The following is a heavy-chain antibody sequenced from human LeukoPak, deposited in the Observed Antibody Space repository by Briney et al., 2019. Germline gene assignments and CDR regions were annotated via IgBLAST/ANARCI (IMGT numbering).Heavy chain of an antibody. V-gene: IGHV3-9*01. D-gene: IGHD3-3*01. CDR1: GLTFDDYA. CDR3: AKAGKDYDFWSGYGD. Sequence: GESLRLSCAASGLTFDDYAMHWVRQAPGKGLEWVSGISWNSGSIGYADSVKGRFTISRDNAKDSLYLQMNSLRAEDTALYYCAKAGKDYDFWSGYGDWGQGTLVTVSS. J-gene: IGHJ4*02. CDR2: ISWNSGSI.